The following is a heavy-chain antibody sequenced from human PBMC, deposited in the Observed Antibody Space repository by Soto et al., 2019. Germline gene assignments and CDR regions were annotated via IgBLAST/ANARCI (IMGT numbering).Heavy chain of an antibody. CDR2: INTGNGDT. J-gene: IGHJ3*01. CDR3: ARDLYERTVDF. V-gene: IGHV1-3*04. Sequence: QVQLVQSGAEVKKPGDSVKVSCRASGYTFTHYTMHWVRQAPGRSLEWMGWINTGNGDTKYSQEFQGRVTIIRDTSASTAYMDLSSLRSEDTAMYYCARDLYERTVDFWGQGTMVTVSS. D-gene: IGHD3-3*01. CDR1: GYTFTHYT.